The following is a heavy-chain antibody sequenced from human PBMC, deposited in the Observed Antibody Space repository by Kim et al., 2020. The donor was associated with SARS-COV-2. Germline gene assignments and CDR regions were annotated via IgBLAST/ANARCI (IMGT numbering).Heavy chain of an antibody. D-gene: IGHD3-10*01. J-gene: IGHJ4*02. CDR2: ISSSSSTI. CDR3: AREELLWFGELLQSLPYYFDY. Sequence: GGSLRLSCAASGFTFSSYSMNWVRQAPGKGPEWVSYISSSSSTIYYADSVKGRFTISRDNAKNSLYLQMNSLRDEDTAVYYCAREELLWFGELLQSLPYYFDYWGQGTLVTVSS. CDR1: GFTFSSYS. V-gene: IGHV3-48*02.